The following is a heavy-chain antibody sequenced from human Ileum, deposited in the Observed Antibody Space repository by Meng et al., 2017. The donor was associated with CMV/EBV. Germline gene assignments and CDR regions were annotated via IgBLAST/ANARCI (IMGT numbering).Heavy chain of an antibody. J-gene: IGHJ4*02. CDR2: TYYRSKWYD. D-gene: IGHD4/OR15-4a*01. Sequence: QVQLQQSGPGLVKPSQTLSLTCAISGDSVSSNIAAWSWFRQSPSRGLEWLGRTYYRSKWYDDYAVSVKSRVTITPDTSKNQFSLHLNSVSPEDTAIYFCAREMGAHDYWGQGTLVTVSS. CDR3: AREMGAHDY. V-gene: IGHV6-1*01. CDR1: GDSVSSNIAA.